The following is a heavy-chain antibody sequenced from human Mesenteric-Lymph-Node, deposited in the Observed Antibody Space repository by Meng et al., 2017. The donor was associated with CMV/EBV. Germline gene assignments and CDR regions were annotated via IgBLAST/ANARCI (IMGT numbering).Heavy chain of an antibody. Sequence: SETLSLTCNVSGGPISGYYWIWIRQPPGKGLEWIGYIYYNGNTNYNPSLKSRVTISVDMSKNQFSLKVSSVTAADTAMYYCARSCVLGYCSTTSGGAFDHWGQGTLVTVSS. CDR3: ARSCVLGYCSTTSGGAFDH. V-gene: IGHV4-59*01. CDR1: GGPISGYY. CDR2: IYYNGNT. J-gene: IGHJ5*02. D-gene: IGHD2-8*01.